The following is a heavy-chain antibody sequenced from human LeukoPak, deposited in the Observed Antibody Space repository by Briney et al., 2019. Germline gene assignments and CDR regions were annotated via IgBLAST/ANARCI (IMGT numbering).Heavy chain of an antibody. J-gene: IGHJ4*02. CDR1: GFTFDDYA. V-gene: IGHV3-9*01. CDR3: ARWIVGFDS. D-gene: IGHD3-22*01. Sequence: GGSLRLSCAASGFTFDDYAMHWVRQAPGEGLEWVSGINENSGSIGYADSVKGRFTISRDNAKNSLYLQMNSLRIEDTALYYCARWIVGFDSWGQGTLVTVSS. CDR2: INENSGSI.